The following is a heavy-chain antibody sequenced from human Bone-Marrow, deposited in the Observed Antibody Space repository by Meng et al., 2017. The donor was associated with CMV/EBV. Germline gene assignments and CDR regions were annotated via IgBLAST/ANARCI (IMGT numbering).Heavy chain of an antibody. CDR1: GLTGSNEY. Sequence: CADSGLTGSNEYMSWVRQAPGKGLEWVSTVFGGGRTHYADSVKGRFTISRDNSRNTVYLQMNNLRTEDTAVYFCARDLAAQSGDYFDYWGQGTLVTVSS. J-gene: IGHJ4*02. V-gene: IGHV3-66*01. CDR2: VFGGGRT. CDR3: ARDLAAQSGDYFDY. D-gene: IGHD6-6*01.